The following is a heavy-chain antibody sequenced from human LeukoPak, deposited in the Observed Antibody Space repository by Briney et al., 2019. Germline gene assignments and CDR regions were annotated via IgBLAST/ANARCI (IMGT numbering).Heavy chain of an antibody. Sequence: SETLSLTCAVSGGSISSGGYSWSWIRQPPGKGLGWIGYIYHSGSTYYNPSLKSRVTISVDRSKNQFSLKLSSVTAADTAVYYCARVGYSGYDWDPNYYFDYWGQGTLVTVSS. J-gene: IGHJ4*02. V-gene: IGHV4-30-2*01. CDR1: GGSISSGGYS. CDR2: IYHSGST. CDR3: ARVGYSGYDWDPNYYFDY. D-gene: IGHD5-12*01.